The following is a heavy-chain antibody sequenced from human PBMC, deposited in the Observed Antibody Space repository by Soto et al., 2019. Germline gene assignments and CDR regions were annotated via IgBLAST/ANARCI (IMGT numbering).Heavy chain of an antibody. Sequence: QVHLVQSGAEVKKPGASVKVSCKGSGYGFTTYGITWVRQAPGQGLEWMAWISAHNGNTNYAQKRQGRVTVTTDRSTSTAYLEPRSLRSDETAGYYCATGRYGDYCGQGALVTVSS. D-gene: IGHD1-1*01. J-gene: IGHJ4*02. CDR1: GYGFTTYG. CDR2: ISAHNGNT. V-gene: IGHV1-18*01. CDR3: ATGRYGDY.